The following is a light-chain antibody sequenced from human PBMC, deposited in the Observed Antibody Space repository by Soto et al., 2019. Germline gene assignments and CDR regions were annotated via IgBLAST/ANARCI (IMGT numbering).Light chain of an antibody. CDR3: QHYNYWPYT. V-gene: IGKV3-15*01. CDR2: DAS. Sequence: EILLTQSPATLSLCPGERVTLSCRASQSVSDDLAWYQQKPGQAPRLLIYDASTRATGVPARFSGSGSGTDFTLTISSLQSEDFAVYYCQHYNYWPYTFGQGTKVDIK. J-gene: IGKJ2*01. CDR1: QSVSDD.